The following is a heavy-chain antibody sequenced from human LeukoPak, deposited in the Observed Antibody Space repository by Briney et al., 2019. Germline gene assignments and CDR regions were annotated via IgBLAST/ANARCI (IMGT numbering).Heavy chain of an antibody. CDR2: IYYSGST. J-gene: IGHJ3*02. Sequence: PSETLSLTCTVSGGSISSSSYYWGWIRQPPGKGLEWIGSIYYSGSTYYNPSLKSRVTISVDTSKNQFSLKLSSVTAADTAVYYCARDLPNADGIWGQGTMVTVSS. D-gene: IGHD2-2*01. CDR1: GGSISSSSYY. CDR3: ARDLPNADGI. V-gene: IGHV4-39*07.